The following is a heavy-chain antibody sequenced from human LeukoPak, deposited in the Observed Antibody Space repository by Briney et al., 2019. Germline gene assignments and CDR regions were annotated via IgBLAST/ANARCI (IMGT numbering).Heavy chain of an antibody. Sequence: PGGSLTLSCAASGSTFSNYEMDWVRQAPGKRLEWISYISGSGNTMYYADSVKGRFTISRDNAKDSLSLQLNSLRVEDTAVYYCARDAGIDGTDFDYWGQGALVTVSS. CDR1: GSTFSNYE. CDR2: ISGSGNTM. J-gene: IGHJ4*02. D-gene: IGHD5-24*01. CDR3: ARDAGIDGTDFDY. V-gene: IGHV3-48*03.